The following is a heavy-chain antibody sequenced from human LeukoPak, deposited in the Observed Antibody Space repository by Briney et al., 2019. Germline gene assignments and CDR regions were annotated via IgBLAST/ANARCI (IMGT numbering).Heavy chain of an antibody. D-gene: IGHD6-6*01. V-gene: IGHV5-51*01. CDR3: ARLQSSSSRYYYYHGMDV. CDR1: GYSFTNYW. CDR2: IYPVDSDT. Sequence: GESLKISCKGSGYSFTNYWIAWVRQMPGKGLEWMGIIYPVDSDTRYSPSFQGQVTISADKSISTAYLQWSSLKASDTAMYYCARLQSSSSRYYYYHGMDVWGQGTTVTVSS. J-gene: IGHJ6*02.